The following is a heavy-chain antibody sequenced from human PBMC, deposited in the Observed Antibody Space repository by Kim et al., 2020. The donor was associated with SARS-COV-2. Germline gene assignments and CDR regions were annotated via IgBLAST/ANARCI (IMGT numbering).Heavy chain of an antibody. CDR1: GFTFSSYG. V-gene: IGHV3-33*05. CDR3: ARDALRYCSGGSTTFGY. J-gene: IGHJ4*02. CDR2: ISYDGSNK. Sequence: GGSLRLSRAASGFTFSSYGMHWVRQAPGKGLEWVAVISYDGSNKYYADSVKGRFTISRDNSKNTLYLQMNSLRAEDTAVYYCARDALRYCSGGSTTFGYWGQGTLVTVSS. D-gene: IGHD2-15*01.